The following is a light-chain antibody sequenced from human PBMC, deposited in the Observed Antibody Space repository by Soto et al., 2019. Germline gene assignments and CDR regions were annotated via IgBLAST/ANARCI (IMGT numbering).Light chain of an antibody. V-gene: IGKV1-27*01. Sequence: SRLPPPPSYVLASRRARLTITCRASQGISSWLAWYQQKPGTVPKLLIHSASTLQSGVPSRFRGSGSGADFTLTLSSLQPEDVASYYCQKYDSAPTFGPGTKVDIK. CDR2: SAS. CDR3: QKYDSAPT. CDR1: QGISSW. J-gene: IGKJ1*01.